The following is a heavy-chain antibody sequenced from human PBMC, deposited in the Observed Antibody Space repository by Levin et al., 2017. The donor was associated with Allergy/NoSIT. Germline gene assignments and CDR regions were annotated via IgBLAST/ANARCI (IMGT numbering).Heavy chain of an antibody. CDR1: GYTFTSYD. Sequence: ASVTVSCKASGYTFTSYDINWVRQATGQGLEWMGWMNPNSGNTGYAQKFQGRVTMTRNTSISTAYMELSSLRSEDTAVYYCARGLEAAAGTYDYGMDGWGQGTTVTVSS. J-gene: IGHJ6*02. CDR3: ARGLEAAAGTYDYGMDG. CDR2: MNPNSGNT. V-gene: IGHV1-8*01. D-gene: IGHD6-13*01.